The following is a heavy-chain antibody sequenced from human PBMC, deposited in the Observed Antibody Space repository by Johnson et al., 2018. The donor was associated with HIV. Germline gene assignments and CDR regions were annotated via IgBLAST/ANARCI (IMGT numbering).Heavy chain of an antibody. V-gene: IGHV3-30-3*01. CDR1: GFTFSSYA. CDR2: VSYETTNK. Sequence: QVQVLESGGGVVQPGRSLRLSCAASGFTFSSYAMHWVRQAPGKGLDWVAVVSYETTNKHYADSVKGRYRTPRDNTKDTLSLQMNSLRVEDTAVYYCARGDWLTVVTSPDAFDIWGQGTMVTVSS. J-gene: IGHJ3*02. CDR3: ARGDWLTVVTSPDAFDI. D-gene: IGHD4-23*01.